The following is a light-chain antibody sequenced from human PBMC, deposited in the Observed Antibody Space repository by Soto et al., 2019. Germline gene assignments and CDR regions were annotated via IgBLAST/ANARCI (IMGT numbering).Light chain of an antibody. CDR1: SSDIGGYKY. J-gene: IGLJ1*01. Sequence: QSVLAQPASVSGSPGQSITISCTGTSSDIGGYKYVSWYQLHPGKAPKLMIYEVTNRPSGVSFRFSGSKSGNTASLTISGLQAEDEADYYCSSYTSSSTLYVFGTGTKV. CDR3: SSYTSSSTLYV. V-gene: IGLV2-14*01. CDR2: EVT.